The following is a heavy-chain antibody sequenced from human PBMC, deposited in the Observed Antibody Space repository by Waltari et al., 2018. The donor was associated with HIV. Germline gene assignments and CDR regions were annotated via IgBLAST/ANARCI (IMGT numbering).Heavy chain of an antibody. CDR1: GFSFSRFA. V-gene: IGHV3-23*01. CDR2: IGGSGEYT. Sequence: EVKVLESGGGLVQPGRSLRLSCAASGFSFSRFAMTWVLQAPGKGLEWVSAIGGSGEYTYYADSVKGRFTISRDNSRKTVYLQMNNLRAEDTALYYCAKGGPYVLDFWSLDVWGQGTAVTVSS. D-gene: IGHD3-3*01. J-gene: IGHJ6*02. CDR3: AKGGPYVLDFWSLDV.